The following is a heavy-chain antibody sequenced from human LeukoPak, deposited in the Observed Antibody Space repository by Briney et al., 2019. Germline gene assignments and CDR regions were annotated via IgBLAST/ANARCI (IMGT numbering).Heavy chain of an antibody. CDR1: GGSISSYY. J-gene: IGHJ6*03. CDR2: IYYSGST. D-gene: IGHD2-2*01. Sequence: SETLSLTCTVSGGSISSYYWSWIRQPPGKGLEWIGYIYYSGSTNYNPSLKSRVTISVDTSKNQFSLKLSSVTAADTAVYYCARIVVPAAISSYLGYYYYMDVWGKGTTVTVSS. CDR3: ARIVVPAAISSYLGYYYYMDV. V-gene: IGHV4-59*12.